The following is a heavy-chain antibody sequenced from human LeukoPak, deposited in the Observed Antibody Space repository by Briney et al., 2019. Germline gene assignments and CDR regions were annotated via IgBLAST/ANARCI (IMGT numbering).Heavy chain of an antibody. CDR2: INSNGDIT. CDR1: GFPFSSFA. V-gene: IGHV3-64D*09. CDR3: VKSPHASSSYFDY. J-gene: IGHJ4*02. Sequence: SGGSLRLSCSASGFPFSSFAMHWVRQAPGKGLEYLSAINSNGDITDYADSVKGRFTISRDSYKNTLYLHMSSLRAEDTAVYYCVKSPHASSSYFDYWGQGTLVTVSS. D-gene: IGHD6-19*01.